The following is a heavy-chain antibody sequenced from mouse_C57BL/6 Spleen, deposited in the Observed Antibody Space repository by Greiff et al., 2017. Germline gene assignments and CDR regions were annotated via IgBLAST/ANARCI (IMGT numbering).Heavy chain of an antibody. CDR1: GYTFTGYW. D-gene: IGHD2-3*01. V-gene: IGHV1-9*01. Sequence: QVQLQQSGAELMKPGASVKLSCKATGYTFTGYWKEWVKQRPGHGLEWIGEILPGIGSTNYNEKLKGKATFAADTSSTTAYMQLSSLTTEDSAIYYCARGGYSPFDYWGQGTTLTVSS. J-gene: IGHJ2*01. CDR2: ILPGIGST. CDR3: ARGGYSPFDY.